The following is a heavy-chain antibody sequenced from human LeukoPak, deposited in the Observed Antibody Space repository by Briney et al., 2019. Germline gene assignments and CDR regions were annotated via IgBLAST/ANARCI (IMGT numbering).Heavy chain of an antibody. CDR1: GFIFNSYA. D-gene: IGHD5-24*01. CDR2: IYSGGST. Sequence: GGSLRLSCAASGFIFNSYAMSWVRQAPGKGLEWVSVIYSGGSTYYADSVKGRFTISRDNSKNTLYLQMNSLRAEDTAVYYCARDGYNSYYFDYWGQGTLVTVSS. V-gene: IGHV3-66*01. J-gene: IGHJ4*02. CDR3: ARDGYNSYYFDY.